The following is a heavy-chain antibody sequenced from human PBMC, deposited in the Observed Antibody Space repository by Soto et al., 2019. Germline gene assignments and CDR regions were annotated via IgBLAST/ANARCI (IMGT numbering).Heavy chain of an antibody. V-gene: IGHV1-69*01. J-gene: IGHJ4*02. CDR2: IIPIHGTT. CDR1: GGSLTSYP. Sequence: QMEQSGAEVRTPGSSVKVSSKASGGSLTSYPMAWVRQAPGQGFEWMGGIIPIHGTTEYAQKVQGRVTITAGDSTNRATLELTGQTSEDTAVYYCARGWGLVSWGQGTLVTVSS. CDR3: ARGWGLVS. D-gene: IGHD3-16*01.